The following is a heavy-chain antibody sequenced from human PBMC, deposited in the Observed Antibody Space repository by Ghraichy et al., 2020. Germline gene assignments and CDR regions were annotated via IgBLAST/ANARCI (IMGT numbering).Heavy chain of an antibody. V-gene: IGHV4-34*01. J-gene: IGHJ4*02. CDR3: ARVRIFGVVTPIYHFDY. CDR2: INHSGST. D-gene: IGHD3-3*01. Sequence: SETLSLTCAVYGGSFSGYYWSWIRQPPGKGLEWIGEINHSGSTNYNPSLKSRVTISVDTSKNQFSLKLSSVTAADTAVYYCARVRIFGVVTPIYHFDYWGQGTLVTVSS. CDR1: GGSFSGYY.